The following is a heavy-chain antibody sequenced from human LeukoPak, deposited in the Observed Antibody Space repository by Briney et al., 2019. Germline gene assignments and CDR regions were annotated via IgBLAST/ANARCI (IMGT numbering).Heavy chain of an antibody. CDR2: TSAGGSST. J-gene: IGHJ5*02. Sequence: PGRSLRLSCAASGFSLSSYAMHWVRQAPGKGLEWVSTTSAGGSSTYYADSVKGRFAISRDNSKNTFYLQMNSLRAEDTAAYYCAKGGYCSSSSCYYGWFEPWGQGTLVTVSS. CDR3: AKGGYCSSSSCYYGWFEP. V-gene: IGHV3-23*01. D-gene: IGHD2-2*01. CDR1: GFSLSSYA.